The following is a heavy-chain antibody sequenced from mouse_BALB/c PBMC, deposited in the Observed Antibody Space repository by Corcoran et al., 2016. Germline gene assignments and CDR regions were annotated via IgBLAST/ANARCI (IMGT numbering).Heavy chain of an antibody. CDR1: GYTFTNYG. D-gene: IGHD1-1*01. V-gene: IGHV9-1*02. J-gene: IGHJ3*01. CDR2: INTYTGEP. CDR3: ARDYGSSRAWFAY. Sequence: QIQLVQSGPELKKPGETVKISCKASGYTFTNYGMNWVKQAPGKGLKWMGWINTYTGEPTYADDFKGRFAFSLETSASTAYLQINNLKNDDMATYFCARDYGSSRAWFAYWGQGTLVTVSA.